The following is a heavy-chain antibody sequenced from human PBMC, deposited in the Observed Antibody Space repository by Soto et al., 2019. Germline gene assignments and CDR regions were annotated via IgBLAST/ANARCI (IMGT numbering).Heavy chain of an antibody. Sequence: QVQLVQSGAEVKRSGSSVKVSCKASGGSLTGYSITWVRQAPGQGLEWMGGIMPIFDTTNYAQKFQGRVAIPADDYTSTAYMELSSLRSEDTAVYYCARASIGRITESTLAYYYYYVMDVWGQGTTVTVSS. CDR2: IMPIFDTT. CDR3: ARASIGRITESTLAYYYYYVMDV. D-gene: IGHD1-7*01. V-gene: IGHV1-69*01. CDR1: GGSLTGYS. J-gene: IGHJ6*02.